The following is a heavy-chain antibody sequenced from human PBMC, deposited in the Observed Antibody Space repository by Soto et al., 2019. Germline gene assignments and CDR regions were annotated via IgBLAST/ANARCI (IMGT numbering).Heavy chain of an antibody. CDR3: AREISYDFWSGYSTRLDAFDI. CDR1: GFTFSSYA. J-gene: IGHJ3*02. D-gene: IGHD3-3*01. CDR2: ISYDGSNK. Sequence: QVQLVESGGGVVQPGRSLRLSCAASGFTFSSYAMHWVRQAPGKGLEWVAVISYDGSNKYYADSVKGRFTISRDKSKNTLYLQMNSLRAEDTAVYYCAREISYDFWSGYSTRLDAFDICGQGTMVTVSS. V-gene: IGHV3-30-3*01.